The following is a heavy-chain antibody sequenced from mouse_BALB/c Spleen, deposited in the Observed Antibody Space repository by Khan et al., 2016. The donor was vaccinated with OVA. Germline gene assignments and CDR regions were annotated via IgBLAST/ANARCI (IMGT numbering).Heavy chain of an antibody. D-gene: IGHD2-1*01. J-gene: IGHJ4*01. CDR3: ARFLHGNLYARGC. CDR2: IWAGGST. V-gene: IGHV2-9*02. Sequence: QVQLKESGPGLVAPSQSLSITCTVSGFSLTTHGVHWVRQPPGKGLEWLGVIWAGGSTNYNSALMSRLSISQDNSTSQVFLKMNSLQTGSTTMYYCARFLHGNLYARGCWGQGTSVTGSS. CDR1: GFSLTTHG.